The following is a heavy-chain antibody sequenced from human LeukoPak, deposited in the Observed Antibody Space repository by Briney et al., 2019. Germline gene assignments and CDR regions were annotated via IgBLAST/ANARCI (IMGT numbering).Heavy chain of an antibody. CDR3: ARQDGYSYGISFDY. Sequence: PSETLSLTCTVSGGSISSYYWSWIRQPPGKGLKWIGYIYYSGSTNYNPSLKSRVTLSVDTSKNQFSLKLSSVAAADTAVYYCARQDGYSYGISFDYWGQGTLVTVSS. V-gene: IGHV4-59*08. CDR2: IYYSGST. D-gene: IGHD5-18*01. CDR1: GGSISSYY. J-gene: IGHJ4*02.